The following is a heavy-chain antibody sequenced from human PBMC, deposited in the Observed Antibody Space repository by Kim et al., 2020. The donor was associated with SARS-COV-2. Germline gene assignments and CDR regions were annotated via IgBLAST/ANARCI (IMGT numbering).Heavy chain of an antibody. CDR2: ISYDGSNK. CDR3: ARDLSGSYLFWFDP. CDR1: GFTFSSYA. J-gene: IGHJ5*02. Sequence: GGSLRLSCAASGFTFSSYAMHWVRQAPGKGLEWVAVISYDGSNKYYADSVKGRFTISRDNSKNTLYLQMNSLRAEDPAVYYCARDLSGSYLFWFDPWGQGTLVTVSS. V-gene: IGHV3-30-3*01. D-gene: IGHD1-26*01.